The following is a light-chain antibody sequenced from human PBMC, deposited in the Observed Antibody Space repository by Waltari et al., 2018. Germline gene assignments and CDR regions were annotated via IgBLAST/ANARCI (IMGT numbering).Light chain of an antibody. CDR2: FGS. CDR3: MQGLQIPFT. Sequence: EIVMTQPPISPPVTPGEQANISCRSSESLLHTHGYYYLDWYLQRPGQSPQLLIYFGSNRASGVADRFSGSASGTDFTLQVSRVEAEDVGVYFCMQGLQIPFTFGQGTRLQI. CDR1: ESLLHTHGYYY. V-gene: IGKV2-28*01. J-gene: IGKJ2*01.